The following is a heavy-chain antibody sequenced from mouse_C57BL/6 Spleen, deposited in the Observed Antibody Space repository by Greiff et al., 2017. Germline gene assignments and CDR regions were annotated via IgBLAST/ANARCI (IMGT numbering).Heavy chain of an antibody. CDR3: ARGTTVAATGFDV. CDR1: GYTFTSYW. D-gene: IGHD1-1*01. CDR2: IYPGSGST. V-gene: IGHV1-55*01. J-gene: IGHJ1*03. Sequence: QVQLQQPGAELVKPGASVKMSCKASGYTFTSYWITWVKQRPGQGLEWIGDIYPGSGSTNYNEKFKSKATLTVDTSSSTAYMQLSSLTSEDSAVSYCARGTTVAATGFDVWGTGTTVTVSS.